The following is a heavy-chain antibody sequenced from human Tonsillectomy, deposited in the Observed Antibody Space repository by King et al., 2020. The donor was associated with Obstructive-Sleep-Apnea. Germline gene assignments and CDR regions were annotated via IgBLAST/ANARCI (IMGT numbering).Heavy chain of an antibody. CDR3: AKDNHILRYFDWLLSPHAFDI. D-gene: IGHD3-9*01. CDR2: ISWNSGSI. V-gene: IGHV3-9*01. CDR1: GFTFDDYA. Sequence: QLGEAGGGLVQPGRSLRLSCAASGFTFDDYAMHWVRQAPGKGLEWVSGISWNSGSIGYADSVKGRFTISRDNAKNSLYLQMNSLRAEDTALYYCAKDNHILRYFDWLLSPHAFDIWGQGTMVTVSS. J-gene: IGHJ3*02.